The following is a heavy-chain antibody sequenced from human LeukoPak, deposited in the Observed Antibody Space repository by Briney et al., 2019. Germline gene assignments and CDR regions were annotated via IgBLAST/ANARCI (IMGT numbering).Heavy chain of an antibody. CDR1: GYSISSGYY. CDR3: ARGNWNDVVGYYFDY. J-gene: IGHJ4*02. D-gene: IGHD1-1*01. CDR2: IYHSGSP. Sequence: SETLSLTRTVSGYSISSGYYWGWIRQPPGKGLEWIWSIYHSGSPYYNPSLKSRVTISVDTSKNHFSLKLSSVTAADTAVYYCARGNWNDVVGYYFDYWGQGTLVTVSS. V-gene: IGHV4-38-2*02.